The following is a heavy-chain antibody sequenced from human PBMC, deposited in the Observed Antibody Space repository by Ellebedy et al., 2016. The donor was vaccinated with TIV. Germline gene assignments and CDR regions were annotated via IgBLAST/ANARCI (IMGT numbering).Heavy chain of an antibody. J-gene: IGHJ4*02. CDR1: GYMFTNHW. D-gene: IGHD6-19*01. CDR2: IYPGDSDA. Sequence: GESVKISXHATGYMFTNHWIGWVRQQPGKGLEWVGIIYPGDSDARYSPSFQGLVTISSDKSISTAFLQWSGLKASDTAIYYCARLRDALADELDFWGQGTLVTVSS. V-gene: IGHV5-51*01. CDR3: ARLRDALADELDF.